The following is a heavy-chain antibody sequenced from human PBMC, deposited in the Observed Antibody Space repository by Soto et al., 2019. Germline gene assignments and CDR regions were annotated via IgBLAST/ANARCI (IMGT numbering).Heavy chain of an antibody. Sequence: EVQLVESGRGLVQPGGSLRLSCAASGFTFSDHYMDWVRQAPGKGLEWVGRSRNKASSYTTEFAASVKGRFTISRDDSKNSLYLQMNSLKTEDTAVYYRARDPSLTNWGQGTLVTVSS. CDR3: ARDPSLTN. V-gene: IGHV3-72*01. J-gene: IGHJ4*02. CDR1: GFTFSDHY. CDR2: SRNKASSYTT. D-gene: IGHD3-3*01.